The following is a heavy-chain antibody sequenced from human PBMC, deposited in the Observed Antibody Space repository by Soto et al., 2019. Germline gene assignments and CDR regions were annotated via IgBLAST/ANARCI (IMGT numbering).Heavy chain of an antibody. V-gene: IGHV1-69*01. CDR2: FIPVYRTL. D-gene: IGHD3-3*01. J-gene: IGHJ4*02. CDR3: ATGVIWIGYFTVDS. CDR1: GGSFGKSA. Sequence: QVQLVQSGAEVKKPGSSVKVSCKASGGSFGKSAINWVRQTPGQGLEWLGGFIPVYRTLNYAQKFKGRVTITADESTGTAYMTLSSLASDDTAVYYCATGVIWIGYFTVDSWGQGTRVTVSS.